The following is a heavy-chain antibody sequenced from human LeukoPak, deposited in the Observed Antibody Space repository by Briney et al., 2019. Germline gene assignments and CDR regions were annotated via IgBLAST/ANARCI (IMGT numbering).Heavy chain of an antibody. Sequence: ASVKVSCKASGGTFSSYAISWVRQAPGQALEWMGGVIPMFATANYAPKFQDRVTITADESTSTAYMELRSLRSEDTAVYHCARGLHGDYGYFDYWGQGTLVTVSS. D-gene: IGHD4-17*01. V-gene: IGHV1-69*13. CDR3: ARGLHGDYGYFDY. CDR1: GGTFSSYA. CDR2: VIPMFATA. J-gene: IGHJ4*02.